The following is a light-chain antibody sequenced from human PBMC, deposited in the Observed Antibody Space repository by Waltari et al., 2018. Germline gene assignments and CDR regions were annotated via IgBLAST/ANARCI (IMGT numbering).Light chain of an antibody. Sequence: EIVLTQSPATLSVSPGERATLSCRASQTINSNLAWYQHPPGQAPRLLIYGASTRAIGIPARFSGSGSGTEFTLTITSLQSEDFAVYFCQQYHKWPPYTFGQGTKLDI. CDR2: GAS. CDR3: QQYHKWPPYT. V-gene: IGKV3-15*01. CDR1: QTINSN. J-gene: IGKJ2*01.